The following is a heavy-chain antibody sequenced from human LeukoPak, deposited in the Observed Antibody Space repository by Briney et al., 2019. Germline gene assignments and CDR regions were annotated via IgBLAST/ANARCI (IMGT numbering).Heavy chain of an antibody. V-gene: IGHV3-30*18. CDR2: MSYDGSER. CDR1: GFTFSSYG. CDR3: AKEIKGYFDL. Sequence: GGSLRLSCAASGFTFSSYGIHWVRQAPGKGLEWVAFMSYDGSERFYVDSVRGRFTVSRDNSKDTLYLQMNSLRAEDTAVYYCAKEIKGYFDLWGRGTLVTVSS. J-gene: IGHJ2*01.